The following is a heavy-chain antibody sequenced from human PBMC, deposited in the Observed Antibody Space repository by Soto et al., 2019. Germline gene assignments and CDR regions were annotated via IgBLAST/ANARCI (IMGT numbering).Heavy chain of an antibody. V-gene: IGHV4-31*03. CDR1: GGSISSGGYY. CDR3: ARLRFGELLSWAHYYGMDV. Sequence: SETLSLTCTVSGGSISSGGYYWSWIRQHPGKGLEWIGYIYYSGSTYYNPSLKSRVTISVDTSKNQFSLKLSYVTAADTAVYYCARLRFGELLSWAHYYGMDVWGQGSTVTVSS. D-gene: IGHD3-10*01. J-gene: IGHJ6*02. CDR2: IYYSGST.